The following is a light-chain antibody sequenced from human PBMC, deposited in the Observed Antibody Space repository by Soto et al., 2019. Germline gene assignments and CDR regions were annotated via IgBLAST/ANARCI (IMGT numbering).Light chain of an antibody. CDR3: QQDGSSPYT. V-gene: IGKV3-20*01. J-gene: IGKJ2*01. CDR1: QSVSNNY. Sequence: EIVVTQSPGTLSLSPGERATLSCRASQSVSNNYLAWYQQKPGQAPRLLIYGASGRAAAFPDRFSGSGSGKDFTLTISRLEPEDFAVYFCQQDGSSPYTFGQGTKLEIK. CDR2: GAS.